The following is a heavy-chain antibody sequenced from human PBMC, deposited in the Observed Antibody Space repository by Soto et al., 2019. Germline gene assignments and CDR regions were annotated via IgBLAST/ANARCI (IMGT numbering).Heavy chain of an antibody. CDR2: ISYDGSNK. Sequence: QVQLVESGGGVVQPGRSLRLSCAASGFTFSSYGMHWVRQAPGKGLVWVAVISYDGSNKYYADSVKGRFTISRDNSKNTLYLQMNSLRAEDTAVYYCARAVGFGGSYRSYYFGYWGQGTLVTVSS. J-gene: IGHJ4*02. CDR3: ARAVGFGGSYRSYYFGY. D-gene: IGHD3-16*02. CDR1: GFTFSSYG. V-gene: IGHV3-30*03.